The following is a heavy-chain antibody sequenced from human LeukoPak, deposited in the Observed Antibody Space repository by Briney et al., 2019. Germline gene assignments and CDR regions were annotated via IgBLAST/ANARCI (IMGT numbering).Heavy chain of an antibody. Sequence: SETLSLTCTVSGGSISSSSYYWGWIRQPPGKGLEWIGSIYYSGSTYYNPSLKSRVTISVDTSKNQFSLKLSSVTAADTAVYYCARPLTTYNWFDPWAREPWSPSPQ. CDR2: IYYSGST. D-gene: IGHD1-1*01. CDR3: ARPLTTYNWFDP. V-gene: IGHV4-39*01. J-gene: IGHJ5*02. CDR1: GGSISSSSYY.